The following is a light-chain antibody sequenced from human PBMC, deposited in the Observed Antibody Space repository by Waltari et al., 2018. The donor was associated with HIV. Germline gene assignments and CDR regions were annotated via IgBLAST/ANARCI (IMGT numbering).Light chain of an antibody. V-gene: IGLV2-23*01. CDR1: STNVGSYSL. J-gene: IGLJ3*02. CDR2: DDS. CDR3: CSYGGDDTLV. Sequence: QSALTQPASVSGSLGQSITISCTRASTNVGSYSLVSWYQNRPGQAPTLIIYDDSKRPLGISSRFSGSKSGNTASLTISGLQSEDEADYYCCSYGGDDTLVFGGGTKVTAL.